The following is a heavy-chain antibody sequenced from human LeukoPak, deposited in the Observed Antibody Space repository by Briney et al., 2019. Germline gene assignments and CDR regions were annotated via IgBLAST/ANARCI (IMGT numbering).Heavy chain of an antibody. CDR3: TTDMAELRYFDWLAGFGAFDI. CDR2: IKSKTDGGTT. D-gene: IGHD3-9*01. CDR1: GFTFSNAW. J-gene: IGHJ3*02. Sequence: GGSLRLSCAASGFTFSNAWMSWVRQAPGKGLEWVGRIKSKTDGGTTDYAAPVKGRFTISRDDSKNTLYLQMNSLKTEDTAVYYCTTDMAELRYFDWLAGFGAFDIWGQGTMVTVSS. V-gene: IGHV3-15*01.